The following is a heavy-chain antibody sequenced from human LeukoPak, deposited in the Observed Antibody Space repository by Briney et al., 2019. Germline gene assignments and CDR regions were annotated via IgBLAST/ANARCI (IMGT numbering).Heavy chain of an antibody. V-gene: IGHV1-18*01. J-gene: IGHJ5*02. CDR1: GYTFTSYG. D-gene: IGHD3-10*01. CDR3: ARDSVLRWFRGGWFDP. CDR2: ISAYNGNT. Sequence: ASVKVSCKASGYTFTSYGISWVRQAPGQGREWMGWISAYNGNTNYAQKLQGRVTMTTDTSTSTAYMELRSLRSDDTAVYYCARDSVLRWFRGGWFDPWGQGTLVTVSS.